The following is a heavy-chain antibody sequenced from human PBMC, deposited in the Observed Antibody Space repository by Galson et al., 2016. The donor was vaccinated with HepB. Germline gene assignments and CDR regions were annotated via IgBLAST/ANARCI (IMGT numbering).Heavy chain of an antibody. V-gene: IGHV3-48*02. D-gene: IGHD3-10*01. CDR1: RITCSGYS. CDR2: ISSSSRTI. CDR3: AREIPSRGKSDY. Sequence: SPRLSSAASRITCSGYSRKLGCQAPGKGLESVSYISSSSRTIYYADSVKLRFTISRDNAKNSLYLQMYSLRDEDTAMYYCAREIPSRGKSDYWGQGTLVTVAS. J-gene: IGHJ4*02.